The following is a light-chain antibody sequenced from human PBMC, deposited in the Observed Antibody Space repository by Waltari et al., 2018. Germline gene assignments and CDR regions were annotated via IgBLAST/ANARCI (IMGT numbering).Light chain of an antibody. CDR1: RGSITSDI. Sequence: NFVLTQPHSVSGSPGRTVTISCTRSRGSITSDIVHWYRLRPGSAPTTIIYKDNQRPSGVPDRFSGSIDTSSNSASLTISGLTTEDEADYYCQTCDTTVLIFGGGTQLTVL. J-gene: IGLJ2*01. CDR2: KDN. V-gene: IGLV6-57*04. CDR3: QTCDTTVLI.